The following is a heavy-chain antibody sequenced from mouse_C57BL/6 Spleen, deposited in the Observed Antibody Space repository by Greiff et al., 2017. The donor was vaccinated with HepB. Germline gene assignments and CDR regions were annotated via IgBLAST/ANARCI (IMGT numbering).Heavy chain of an antibody. V-gene: IGHV1-82*01. CDR1: GYAFSSSW. CDR2: IYPGDGDT. Sequence: VQLQQSGPELVKPGASVKISCKASGYAFSSSWMNWVKQRPGKGLEWIGRIYPGDGDTNYNGKFKGKATLTADKSSSTAYMQLSSLTSEDSAVYFCARGATVVSDVWGTGTTVTVSS. CDR3: ARGATVVSDV. D-gene: IGHD1-1*01. J-gene: IGHJ1*03.